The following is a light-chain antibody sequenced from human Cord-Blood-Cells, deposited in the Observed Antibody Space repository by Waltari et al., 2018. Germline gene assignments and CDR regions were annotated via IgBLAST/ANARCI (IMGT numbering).Light chain of an antibody. CDR2: AAS. V-gene: IGKV1-39*01. Sequence: DIQMTQSPSCLLAPVGDRVTINCRASQSISSYLNWYQQKPGKAPKLLIYAASSLQSGVPSRFSGSGSGTDFTLTISSLQPEDFATYYCQQSYSTPPYTFGQGTKLEIK. J-gene: IGKJ2*01. CDR1: QSISSY. CDR3: QQSYSTPPYT.